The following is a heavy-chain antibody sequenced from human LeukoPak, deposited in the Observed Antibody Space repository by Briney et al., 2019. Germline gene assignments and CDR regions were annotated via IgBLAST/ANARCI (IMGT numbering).Heavy chain of an antibody. V-gene: IGHV3-23*01. CDR3: AKDPPTAGTTFDY. CDR2: ISGSGDST. CDR1: GFTFTNYA. J-gene: IGHJ4*02. D-gene: IGHD6-19*01. Sequence: AGGSLRLSCAASGFTFTNYAMSWVRQAPGEGLEWVSTISGSGDSTYYADSVKGRFTISRDNSKNTLFLQLNNLRGEDTAAYYCAKDPPTAGTTFDYWGQGALVTVSS.